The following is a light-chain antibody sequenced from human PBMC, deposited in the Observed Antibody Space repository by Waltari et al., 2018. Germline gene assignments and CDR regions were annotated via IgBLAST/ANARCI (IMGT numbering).Light chain of an antibody. CDR1: SRDVGTYNL. Sequence: QSALTQPASVSGSPGQSITTSCTGTSRDVGTYNLVSWYQQHPGKAPKLLIYEGSKRPSGVSDRFSGSRSGHTASLTISGLQADDEGYYYCCSYAGGRTWVFGGGTKLTVL. CDR3: CSYAGGRTWV. CDR2: EGS. J-gene: IGLJ3*02. V-gene: IGLV2-23*01.